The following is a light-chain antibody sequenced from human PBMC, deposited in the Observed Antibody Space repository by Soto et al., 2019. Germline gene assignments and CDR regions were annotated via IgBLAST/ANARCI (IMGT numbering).Light chain of an antibody. CDR3: QQRSNWPLIT. CDR2: GAS. Sequence: EIVLPQSPGTLSLSPGERATLSCRASQNVDSNYLAWYQQKPGQAPRIIIFGASGRATGIPDRFSGSVSGTDFTLTVSRLKPEDFAVYYCQQRSNWPLITFGQGTRLEIK. J-gene: IGKJ5*01. CDR1: QNVDSNY. V-gene: IGKV3D-20*02.